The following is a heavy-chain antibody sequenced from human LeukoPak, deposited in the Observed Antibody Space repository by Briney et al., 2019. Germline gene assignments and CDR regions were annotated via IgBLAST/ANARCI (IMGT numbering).Heavy chain of an antibody. J-gene: IGHJ3*02. CDR2: ISGSGGST. D-gene: IGHD3-22*01. V-gene: IGHV3-23*01. CDR3: ASSSYDSSGTRGAFDI. CDR1: GFTFSSYA. Sequence: PGGSLRLSCAASGFTFSSYAMSWVRQAPGKGLEWVSAISGSGGSTYYADSEKGRFTISRDNSKNTLYLQMNSLKAEDTAVYYCASSSYDSSGTRGAFDIWGQGTMVTVSS.